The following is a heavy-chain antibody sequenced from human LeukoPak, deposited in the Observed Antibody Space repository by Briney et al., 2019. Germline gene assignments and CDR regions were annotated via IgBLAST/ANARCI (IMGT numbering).Heavy chain of an antibody. CDR3: ARGWGYFDY. D-gene: IGHD3-16*01. CDR2: IYYSGST. CDR1: GGSISSYY. Sequence: SETLSLTCTVSGGSISSYYWSWIRQPPGKGLEWIGYIYYSGSTNYNPSLKSRVTISVDTSKNQFSLKLSSVTAADTAVYYCARGWGYFDYWGQGTLVTVSS. V-gene: IGHV4-59*01. J-gene: IGHJ4*02.